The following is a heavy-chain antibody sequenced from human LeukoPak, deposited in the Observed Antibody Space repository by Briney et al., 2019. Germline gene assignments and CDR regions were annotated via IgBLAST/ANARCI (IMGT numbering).Heavy chain of an antibody. CDR3: ARTGGRDGYNGFDY. CDR1: GFTFSSYA. CDR2: ISYDGSNK. D-gene: IGHD5-24*01. V-gene: IGHV3-30*04. Sequence: SGGSLRPSCAASGFTFSSYAMHWVRQAPGKGLEWVAVISYDGSNKYYADSVKGRFTISRDNSKNTLYLQMNSLRAEDTAVYYCARTGGRDGYNGFDYWGQGTLVTVSS. J-gene: IGHJ4*02.